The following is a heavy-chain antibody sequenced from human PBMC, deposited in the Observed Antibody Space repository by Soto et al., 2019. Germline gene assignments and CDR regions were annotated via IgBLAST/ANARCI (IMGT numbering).Heavy chain of an antibody. CDR1: GGTFSSYA. D-gene: IGHD3-3*01. CDR3: ARALKGGFLEWLLPLDY. Sequence: PSVKVSCRASGGTFSSYAISGVRQAPGQGLEWMGGIVPIFGTANYAQKFQGRVTITADESTSTAYMELSSLRSEDTAVYYCARALKGGFLEWLLPLDYWGQGTLVTVSS. CDR2: IVPIFGTA. V-gene: IGHV1-69*13. J-gene: IGHJ4*02.